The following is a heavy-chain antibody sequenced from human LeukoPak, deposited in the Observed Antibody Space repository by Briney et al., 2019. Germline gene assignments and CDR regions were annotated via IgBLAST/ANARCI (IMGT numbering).Heavy chain of an antibody. D-gene: IGHD3-9*01. CDR1: GFTFSSYA. CDR3: AKVGQERDILTGYNSGTAFDC. V-gene: IGHV3-23*01. J-gene: IGHJ4*02. CDR2: ISGSGGST. Sequence: PGGSLRLSCAASGFTFSSYAMSWVRQAPGKGLEWVSAISGSGGSTYYADSVKGRFTVSRDNSKNTLYLQMNSLRAEDTAVYYCAKVGQERDILTGYNSGTAFDCWGQGTLVTVSS.